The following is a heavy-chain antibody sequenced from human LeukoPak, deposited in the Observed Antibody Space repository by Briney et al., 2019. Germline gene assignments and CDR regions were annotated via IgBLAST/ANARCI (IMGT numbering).Heavy chain of an antibody. D-gene: IGHD1-26*01. Sequence: SETLSLTCTVSGGSISGNNWWGWVRQAPGKGLEWIGEIYHGRSTSDNPSLRGRVTMSIDKSNNQFSLKLSSVTAADTAVYYCARGGGSYGSGDAFDIWGQGTMVTVSS. CDR1: GGSISGNNW. J-gene: IGHJ3*02. V-gene: IGHV4-4*02. CDR2: IYHGRST. CDR3: ARGGGSYGSGDAFDI.